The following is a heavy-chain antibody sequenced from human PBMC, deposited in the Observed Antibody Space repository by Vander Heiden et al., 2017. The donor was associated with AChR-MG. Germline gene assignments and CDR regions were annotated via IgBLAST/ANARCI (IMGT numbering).Heavy chain of an antibody. CDR1: GDHFTGQY. J-gene: IGHJ3*02. D-gene: IGHD3-22*01. V-gene: IGHV1-2*02. Sequence: QVQPVQSGAEIQRPGASVTVPCKASGDHFTGQYLHWARHAPGQGLEWLGWISPNNGVKNVAQKFQGRVTMTWDTAIKTAYIELTRLTADDTAIYVWAKYHSSSASLNIWGQGTVGTVSS. CDR3: AKYHSSSASLNI. CDR2: ISPNNGVK.